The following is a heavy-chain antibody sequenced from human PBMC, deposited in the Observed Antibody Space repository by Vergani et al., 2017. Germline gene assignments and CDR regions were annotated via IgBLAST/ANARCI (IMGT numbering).Heavy chain of an antibody. Sequence: QVHLVQSGAEVKKPGASVKFSCRTSGYTFIDYYIHWIRQAPGQGLEWMGWINPKSGVTNYAQKFQGRVTMTRDTSISTAYMELTSLTSADTAIFYCAREHAGSGSYMAWFDPWGQGAPVIVSS. J-gene: IGHJ5*02. CDR3: AREHAGSGSYMAWFDP. D-gene: IGHD1-26*01. CDR2: INPKSGVT. V-gene: IGHV1-2*02. CDR1: GYTFIDYY.